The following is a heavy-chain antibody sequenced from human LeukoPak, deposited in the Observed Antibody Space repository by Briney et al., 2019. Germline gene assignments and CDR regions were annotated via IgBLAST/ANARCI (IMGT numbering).Heavy chain of an antibody. CDR3: ARADSGYDQWDY. CDR2: IYYSGST. CDR1: GESISGFY. V-gene: IGHV4-59*01. D-gene: IGHD5-12*01. Sequence: SETLSLTCTVSGESISGFYWTWIRQPPGKGLEWIGYIYYSGSTNYNPSLKSRVTISVDTSKNQFSLKLSSVTAADTAVYYCARADSGYDQWDYWGQGTLVTVSS. J-gene: IGHJ4*02.